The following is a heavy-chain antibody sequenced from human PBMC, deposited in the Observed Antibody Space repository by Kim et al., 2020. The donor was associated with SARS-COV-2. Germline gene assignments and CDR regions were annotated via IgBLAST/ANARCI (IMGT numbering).Heavy chain of an antibody. V-gene: IGHV3-74*01. CDR3: SGSSGYLLY. CDR1: GFTFSSYW. CDR2: INSDGSST. J-gene: IGHJ4*02. Sequence: GGSLRLSCAASGFTFSSYWMHWVRQAPGKGLVWVSRINSDGSSTIYADSVKGRFTISRDNANNTLYLQMNSLRAEDSAVYYCSGSSGYLLYWGQGILVTVSS. D-gene: IGHD3-22*01.